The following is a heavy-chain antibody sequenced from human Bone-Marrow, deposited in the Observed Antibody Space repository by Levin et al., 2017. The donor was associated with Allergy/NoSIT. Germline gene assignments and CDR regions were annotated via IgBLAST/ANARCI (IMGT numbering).Heavy chain of an antibody. CDR1: GFTVGNNY. Sequence: GESLKISCAASGFTVGNNYVAWVRQAPGKGLDWISVIYSGGGTYYADPVKGRFTISRDKSKNTVYLQMNSLRVEDTTEYYCSSAPGFSDYWGQGTLVTVSS. J-gene: IGHJ4*02. CDR2: IYSGGGT. CDR3: SSAPGFSDY. V-gene: IGHV3-66*01.